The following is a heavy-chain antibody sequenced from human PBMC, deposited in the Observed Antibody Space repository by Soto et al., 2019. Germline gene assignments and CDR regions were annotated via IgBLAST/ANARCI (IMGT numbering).Heavy chain of an antibody. Sequence: QLQLQESGPGLVKPSETLSLTCTVSGGSISSSSYYWGWIRQPPGKGLEWIGSIYYSGSTYYNPSLKSRVTISVDTSKNQFSLKLSSVTAADTAVYYCARRYDQSFGMDVWGQGTTVTVSS. J-gene: IGHJ6*02. CDR3: ARRYDQSFGMDV. V-gene: IGHV4-39*01. CDR2: IYYSGST. D-gene: IGHD2-2*01. CDR1: GGSISSSSYY.